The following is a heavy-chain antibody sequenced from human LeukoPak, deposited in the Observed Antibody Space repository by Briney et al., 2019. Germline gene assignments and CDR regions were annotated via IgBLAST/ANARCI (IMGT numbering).Heavy chain of an antibody. D-gene: IGHD3-3*01. J-gene: IGHJ6*03. V-gene: IGHV1-8*02. CDR2: MNPNSGNT. CDR3: ARGLRVVRDNYYYYYYYMDV. Sequence: GASVKVSCKASGGTFSSYAISWVRQATGQGLEWMGWMNPNSGNTGYAQKFQGRVTMTRNTSISTAYMELSSLRSEDTAVYYCARGLRVVRDNYYYYYYYMDVWGKGTTVTISS. CDR1: GGTFSSYA.